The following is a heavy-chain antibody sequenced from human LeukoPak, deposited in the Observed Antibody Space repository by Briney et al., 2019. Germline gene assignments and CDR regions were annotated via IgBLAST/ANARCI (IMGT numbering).Heavy chain of an antibody. CDR3: ASGRITILGVVIDDWFDP. V-gene: IGHV1-69*01. D-gene: IGHD3-3*01. CDR2: MIPIFGTA. J-gene: IGHJ5*02. Sequence: GSSVKVSCKASGGTFSSYAISWVQQAPGQGLEWMGGMIPIFGTANYAQKFQGRVTITADESTSTAYMELSSLRSEDTAVYYCASGRITILGVVIDDWFDPWGQGTLVTVSS. CDR1: GGTFSSYA.